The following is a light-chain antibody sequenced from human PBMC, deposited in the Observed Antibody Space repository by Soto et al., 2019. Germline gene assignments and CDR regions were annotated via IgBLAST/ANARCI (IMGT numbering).Light chain of an antibody. Sequence: QSALTQPPSASGSPGQSVAISCTGTSSDVGGYNYVSWYQQHPGKAPKLMIYEVNKRPSGVPDRFSGSKSGSSASLAITGLQAEDEAEYFCQSYDGSLSGPYVFGTGTKLTVL. CDR3: QSYDGSLSGPYV. CDR2: EVN. CDR1: SSDVGGYNY. J-gene: IGLJ1*01. V-gene: IGLV2-8*01.